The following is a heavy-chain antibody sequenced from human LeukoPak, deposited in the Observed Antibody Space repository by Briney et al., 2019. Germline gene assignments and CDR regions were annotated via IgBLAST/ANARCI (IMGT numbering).Heavy chain of an antibody. V-gene: IGHV3-64D*09. J-gene: IGHJ4*02. CDR1: GFTFSSYA. Sequence: AGGSLRLSCSASGFTFSSYAMHWVRQAPGKELEYVSAISSNGGSTYYADSVKGRFTISRVNSKNTLYLQMSSLRAEDTAVYYCVKGRGYSGYDLGSYFDYWGQGTLVTVSS. CDR2: ISSNGGST. CDR3: VKGRGYSGYDLGSYFDY. D-gene: IGHD5-12*01.